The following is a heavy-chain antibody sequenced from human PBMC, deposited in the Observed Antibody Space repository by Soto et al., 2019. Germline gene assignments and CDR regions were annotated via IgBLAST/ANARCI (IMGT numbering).Heavy chain of an antibody. CDR2: IWYDGSNK. CDR1: GFTFSSYG. J-gene: IGHJ4*02. D-gene: IGHD6-6*01. CDR3: AREGISSSAPFFDY. V-gene: IGHV3-33*01. Sequence: GGSLRLSCAASGFTFSSYGMHWVRQAPGKGLEWVAVIWYDGSNKYYADSVKGRFTISRDNSKNTLYLQMNSLRAEDTAAYYCAREGISSSAPFFDYWGQGTLVTVSS.